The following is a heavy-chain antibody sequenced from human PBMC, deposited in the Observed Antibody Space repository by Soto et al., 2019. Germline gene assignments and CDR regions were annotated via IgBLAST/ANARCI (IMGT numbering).Heavy chain of an antibody. V-gene: IGHV3-23*01. CDR1: GFTFTSYA. CDR2: ISGSGGTT. J-gene: IGHJ6*03. CDR3: AKEFHPNYYYYRAV. Sequence: GSLRLSCAASGFTFTSYAMSWVRQAPGKGLEWVSVISGSGGTTCYADSVKGRFTVSRDSSKNTLYLQMNSLRAEDTAVYYCAKEFHPNYYYYRAVGGKGTRVTVPS.